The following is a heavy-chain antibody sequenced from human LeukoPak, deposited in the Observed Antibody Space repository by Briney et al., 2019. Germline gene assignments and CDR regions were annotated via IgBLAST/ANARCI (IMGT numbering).Heavy chain of an antibody. CDR1: GFTFNTYT. V-gene: IGHV3-23*01. D-gene: IGHD2-15*01. CDR2: ISGSSGII. CDR3: AKKNSPRSGPDFFDY. J-gene: IGHJ4*02. Sequence: GGSLRLSCAASGFTFNTYTMNWVRQAPGKGLEWVSYISGSSGIIDYADSVKGRFAISRDNSKNTLYLQMNSLRAEDTAVYYCAKKNSPRSGPDFFDYWGQGTLVTVSS.